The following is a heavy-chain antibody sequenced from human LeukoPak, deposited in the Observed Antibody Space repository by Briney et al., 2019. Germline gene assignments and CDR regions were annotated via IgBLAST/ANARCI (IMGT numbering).Heavy chain of an antibody. CDR2: INEAGTEE. CDR3: ARASAPGTVDY. J-gene: IGHJ4*02. CDR1: QFGFSVYW. Sequence: GGSLRLSCAASQFGFSVYWMSWVRQAPGKGLEWVANINEAGTEEVYVDSVEGRFTISRDNRKKLLYLQMNSLRVDDTAIYYCARASAPGTVDYWGQGTLVTVSS. V-gene: IGHV3-7*01.